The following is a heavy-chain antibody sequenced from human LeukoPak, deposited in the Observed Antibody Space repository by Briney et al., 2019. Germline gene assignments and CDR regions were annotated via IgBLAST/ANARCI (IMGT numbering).Heavy chain of an antibody. CDR2: IWYDGSNK. Sequence: GRSLRLSCAASGFTFSNYGMHWVRQAPGKGLEWVAVIWYDGSNKYYADSVKGRFTISRDNSKNKLYLQMNSLRAEDTAVYYCARGSGSCGWSFYYYGMDVWGQGTTVTVSS. J-gene: IGHJ6*02. D-gene: IGHD2-15*01. CDR3: ARGSGSCGWSFYYYGMDV. CDR1: GFTFSNYG. V-gene: IGHV3-33*01.